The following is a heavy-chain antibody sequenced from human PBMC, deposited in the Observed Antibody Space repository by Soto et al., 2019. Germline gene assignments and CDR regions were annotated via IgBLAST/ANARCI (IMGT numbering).Heavy chain of an antibody. J-gene: IGHJ5*02. CDR3: AQTRGGYGTVDP. D-gene: IGHD2-15*01. CDR1: GYSFTSYW. Sequence: SGYSFTSYWISWVRQMPGKGLEWMGRIDPSDSYTNYSPSFQGHVTISADKSISTAYLQWRSLKASDTAMYYCAQTRGGYGTVDPWGQGTLVTVS. CDR2: IDPSDSYT. V-gene: IGHV5-10-1*01.